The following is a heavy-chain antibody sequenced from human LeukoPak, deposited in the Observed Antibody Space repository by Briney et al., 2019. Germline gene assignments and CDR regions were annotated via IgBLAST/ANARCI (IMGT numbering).Heavy chain of an antibody. CDR2: INSDGSST. CDR1: GFTFSTYW. V-gene: IGHV3-74*01. Sequence: GGSLRLSCAASGFTFSTYWMHWVRQAPGKGLVWVSRINSDGSSTSYADSVKGRFTISRDNAKNTLYLQMNSLRAEDTAVYYCARDQGWEPPHYFDYWGQGTLVTVSS. D-gene: IGHD1-26*01. CDR3: ARDQGWEPPHYFDY. J-gene: IGHJ4*02.